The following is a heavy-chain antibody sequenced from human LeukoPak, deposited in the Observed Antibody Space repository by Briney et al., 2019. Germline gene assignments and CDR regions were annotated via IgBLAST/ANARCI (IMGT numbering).Heavy chain of an antibody. V-gene: IGHV3-23*01. CDR2: IRGSGDPA. D-gene: IGHD3/OR15-3a*01. CDR1: GFPFSAYA. CDR3: AKDLSSGTGRGFDY. Sequence: GGSLRLSCVASGFPFSAYAMSWVRQAPNKGLEWVSGIRGSGDPAYYAESVKGRFTIQRDNSKNTLYLNMNSLRAEDTVLYYCAKDLSSGTGRGFDYWGQGTLVSVSS. J-gene: IGHJ4*02.